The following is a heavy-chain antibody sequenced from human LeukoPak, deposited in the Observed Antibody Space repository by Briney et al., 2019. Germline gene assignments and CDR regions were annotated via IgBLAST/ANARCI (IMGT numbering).Heavy chain of an antibody. CDR3: ARDRVYCSAGSCYPSYSFDS. Sequence: ASVKVSCKSSGNTFTGYFLNWVRQAPGQGLEWMGWINHNTGGTNYAQKFQGRVTMTRDTSISTAYMELSRLRSDDTAVYYCARDRVYCSAGSCYPSYSFDSWGQGTLVTVSS. V-gene: IGHV1-2*02. CDR1: GNTFTGYF. D-gene: IGHD2-15*01. CDR2: INHNTGGT. J-gene: IGHJ4*02.